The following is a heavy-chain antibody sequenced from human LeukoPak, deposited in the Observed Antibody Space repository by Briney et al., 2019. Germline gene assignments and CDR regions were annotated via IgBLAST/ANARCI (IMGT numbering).Heavy chain of an antibody. J-gene: IGHJ4*02. D-gene: IGHD3-9*01. V-gene: IGHV3-23*01. Sequence: GGSLRLSCAASGFTFSSYAMSWVRQAPGKGLEWVSAISGSGGSTYYADSVKGRFTISRDNSKSTLYLQMNSLRAEDTAVYYCAKDRGTTKYYDILTGSLNWGQGTLVTVSS. CDR2: ISGSGGST. CDR1: GFTFSSYA. CDR3: AKDRGTTKYYDILTGSLN.